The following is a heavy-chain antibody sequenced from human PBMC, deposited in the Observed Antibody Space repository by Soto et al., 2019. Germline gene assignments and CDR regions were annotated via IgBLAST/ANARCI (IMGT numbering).Heavy chain of an antibody. CDR1: GYRFTSSW. Sequence: PGESLKISCKASGYRFTSSWIGWVRQMPGKGLEWMGIIYPGDSDTRYRPSFQGQVTISADKSSSTAYLQWNSLQASDTAMYYCARLPGIVAPGTVFLDNWCQGTLVTVSS. CDR3: ARLPGIVAPGTVFLDN. D-gene: IGHD1-1*01. CDR2: IYPGDSDT. V-gene: IGHV5-51*01. J-gene: IGHJ4*02.